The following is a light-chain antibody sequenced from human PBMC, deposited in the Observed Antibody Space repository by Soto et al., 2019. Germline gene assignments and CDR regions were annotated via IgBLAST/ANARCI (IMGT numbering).Light chain of an antibody. CDR2: EAS. CDR3: QQYNTFWT. J-gene: IGKJ1*01. Sequence: DIQMTQSPATVSSSVGGGATITCRASQNIYTWLAWYQHKPGKAPKLLIYEASSLETGVPSRFSGSGSGTEFTLTISSLQTDDFATYYCQQYNTFWTFGQGTKVDI. CDR1: QNIYTW. V-gene: IGKV1-5*03.